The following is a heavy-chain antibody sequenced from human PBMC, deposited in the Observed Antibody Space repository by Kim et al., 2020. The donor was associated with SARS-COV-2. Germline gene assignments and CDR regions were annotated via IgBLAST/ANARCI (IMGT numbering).Heavy chain of an antibody. V-gene: IGHV4-59*01. Sequence: SETLSLTCTVSGGSFNNFYWGWLRQTPGETLEWIGHISHNGATTNNFSLKSRVTILLDTSKNQFSLPLRSLTAEDTAVHSCARDSSPFRWFLWGQGARVTVSP. CDR1: GGSFNNFY. CDR2: ISHNGAT. D-gene: IGHD3-9*01. CDR3: ARDSSPFRWFL. J-gene: IGHJ4*02.